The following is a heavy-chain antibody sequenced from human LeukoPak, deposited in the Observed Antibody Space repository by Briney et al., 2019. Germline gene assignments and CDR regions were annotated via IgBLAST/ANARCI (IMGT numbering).Heavy chain of an antibody. D-gene: IGHD4-17*01. V-gene: IGHV3-30*18. J-gene: IGHJ4*02. Sequence: PGGSLRLSCAXSGFSLISYGMHWVRQAPGKGLEWVGVISDDGRRKDYADSVKGRFTISRDNSKDTLYLQMNSLRAEDTAVYYCAKRPSDYGDYVSYFDYWGQGTLVTVSS. CDR2: ISDDGRRK. CDR1: GFSLISYG. CDR3: AKRPSDYGDYVSYFDY.